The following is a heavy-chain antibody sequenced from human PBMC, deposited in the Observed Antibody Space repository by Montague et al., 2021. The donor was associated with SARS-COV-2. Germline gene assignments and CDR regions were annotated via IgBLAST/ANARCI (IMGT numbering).Heavy chain of an antibody. CDR1: GGSFSTYS. CDR2: IHHDGST. V-gene: IGHV4-34*01. D-gene: IGHD3-10*01. CDR3: ARLGDGVVPSPILGVGPYYSYYYMDV. Sequence: SETLSLTCAVHGGSFSTYSWNWIRQPPGKGLEWMGEIHHDGSTNYNPSLKSQVTISADTSTNQFSLKLTSVAATDTAVYYCARLGDGVVPSPILGVGPYYSYYYMDVWGKGTTVTVSS. J-gene: IGHJ6*03.